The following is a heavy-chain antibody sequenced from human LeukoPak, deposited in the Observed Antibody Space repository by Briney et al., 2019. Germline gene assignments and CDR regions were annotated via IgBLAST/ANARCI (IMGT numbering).Heavy chain of an antibody. V-gene: IGHV3-48*04. CDR3: ARELGGYSYGFHGVDV. CDR2: ISSSGSTI. J-gene: IGHJ6*04. D-gene: IGHD5-18*01. CDR1: GFTFSSYA. Sequence: GGSLRLSCAASGFTFSSYAMSWVRQAPGKGLEWVSYISSSGSTIYYADSVKGRFTISRDNAKNSLYLQMNSLRAEDTAVYYCARELGGYSYGFHGVDVWGKGTTVTVSS.